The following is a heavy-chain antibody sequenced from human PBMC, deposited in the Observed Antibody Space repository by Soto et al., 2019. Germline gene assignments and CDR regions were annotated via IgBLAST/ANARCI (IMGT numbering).Heavy chain of an antibody. CDR2: ISACNGNT. J-gene: IGHJ5*02. CDR1: GYTFTNFG. D-gene: IGHD6-19*01. Sequence: ASVKVSCKASGYTFTNFGISWVRQAPGQGLEWMGWISACNGNTNYAQNFQGRVTMTTDTSASTAYMELSSLRSDDTAVYYCARGGGWYVWFDPWGQGTLVTVSS. CDR3: ARGGGWYVWFDP. V-gene: IGHV1-18*01.